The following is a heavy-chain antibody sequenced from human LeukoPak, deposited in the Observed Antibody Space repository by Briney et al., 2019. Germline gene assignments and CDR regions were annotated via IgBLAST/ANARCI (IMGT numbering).Heavy chain of an antibody. CDR2: ISASGNT. CDR3: ARQGVATAIDY. J-gene: IGHJ4*02. V-gene: IGHV4-4*07. CDR1: GGSISSYY. D-gene: IGHD2-21*02. Sequence: SEALSLTCTVSGGSISSYYWSWIRQPAGKGLEWIGRISASGNTNYNPSLKSRVTMSVDTSKNLFALKLSSVTAADTAVYYCARQGVATAIDYWGQGTLVTVSS.